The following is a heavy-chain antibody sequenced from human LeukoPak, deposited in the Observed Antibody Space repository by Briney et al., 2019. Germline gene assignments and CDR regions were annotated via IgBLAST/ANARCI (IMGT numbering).Heavy chain of an antibody. V-gene: IGHV4-39*07. CDR2: IYYSGST. CDR3: VRGRYSSGWFKDKNWFDP. D-gene: IGHD6-19*01. Sequence: SETLSLTCTVSGGSISSSSHYWAWIRQSPGTGLEWIGSIYYSGSTYYNPSLKSRATISVDTSKNQFSLKLSSVTAADTAVYYCVRGRYSSGWFKDKNWFDPWGQGIPVTVSS. CDR1: GGSISSSSHY. J-gene: IGHJ5*02.